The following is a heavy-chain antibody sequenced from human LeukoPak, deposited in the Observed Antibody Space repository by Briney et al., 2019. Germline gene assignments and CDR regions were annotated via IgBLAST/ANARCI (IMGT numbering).Heavy chain of an antibody. CDR1: GGSINTFNHY. V-gene: IGHV4-39*01. CDR3: VRLDWGSRGSGSFDM. Sequence: SETLSLTCTVSGGSINTFNHYWGWIRQPPGKGLEWIGSIYYSGNTYYDASLKSRVAMSVDTSKNQFSLKVRSVTAADTAVYFCVRLDWGSRGSGSFDMWGQGTLVIVSS. J-gene: IGHJ4*02. CDR2: IYYSGNT. D-gene: IGHD7-27*01.